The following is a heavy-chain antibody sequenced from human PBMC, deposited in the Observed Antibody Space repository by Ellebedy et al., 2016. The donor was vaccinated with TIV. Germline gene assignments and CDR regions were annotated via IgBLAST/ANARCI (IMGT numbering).Heavy chain of an antibody. CDR2: INNDGSAT. Sequence: GESLKISCAGSGFAIRWMHWVRQALGTGLVWISHINNDGSATNYADSVKGRFTISRDNAKNTLYLQMNSLRAEDPAVYYCARDRGSPESFDMWGQGTMVTVSS. J-gene: IGHJ3*02. CDR3: ARDRGSPESFDM. D-gene: IGHD6-25*01. CDR1: GFAIRW. V-gene: IGHV3-74*01.